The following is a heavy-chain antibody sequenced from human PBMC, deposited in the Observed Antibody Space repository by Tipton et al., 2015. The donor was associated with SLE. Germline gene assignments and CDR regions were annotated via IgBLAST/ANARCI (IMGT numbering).Heavy chain of an antibody. V-gene: IGHV4-34*01. CDR2: INHSGST. CDR1: GGSFSGYY. Sequence: TLSLTCAVYGGSFSGYYWSWIRQPPGKGLEWIGEINHSGSTNYNPSLKSRVTISIDTSKHQFSLRLSSVTAADTAVYYCARGWRFGELTSWGQGTLVTVSS. D-gene: IGHD3-10*01. CDR3: ARGWRFGELTS. J-gene: IGHJ5*02.